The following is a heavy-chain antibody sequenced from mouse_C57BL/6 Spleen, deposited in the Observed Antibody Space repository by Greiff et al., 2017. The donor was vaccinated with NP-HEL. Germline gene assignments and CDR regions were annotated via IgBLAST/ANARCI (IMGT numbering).Heavy chain of an antibody. J-gene: IGHJ2*01. D-gene: IGHD1-1*01. CDR3: ARGGGGSSHYFDY. V-gene: IGHV5-4*01. CDR2: ISDGGSYT. Sequence: EVHLVESGGGLVKPGGSLKLSCAASGFTFSSYAMSWVRQTPEKRLEWVATISDGGSYTYYPDNVKGRFTISRDNAKNNLYLQMSHLKSEDTAMYYCARGGGGSSHYFDYWGQGTTLTVSS. CDR1: GFTFSSYA.